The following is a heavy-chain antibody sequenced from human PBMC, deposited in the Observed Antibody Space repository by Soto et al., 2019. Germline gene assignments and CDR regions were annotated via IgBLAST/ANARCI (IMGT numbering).Heavy chain of an antibody. CDR2: VNPNSVNT. D-gene: IGHD6-13*01. CDR3: ARWGSIAAAATDY. CDR1: GYTFTSYD. J-gene: IGHJ4*02. Sequence: GASVKVSCKASGYTFTSYDINWVRQATGQGLEWMGWVNPNSVNTGYARKCKGRVTMTRNTSISTAYMELSSLRSEDTAVYYRARWGSIAAAATDYWGQGTLVTVYS. V-gene: IGHV1-8*01.